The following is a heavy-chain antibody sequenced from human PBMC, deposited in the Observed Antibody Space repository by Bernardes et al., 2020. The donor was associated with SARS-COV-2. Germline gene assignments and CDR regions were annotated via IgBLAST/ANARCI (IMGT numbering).Heavy chain of an antibody. J-gene: IGHJ6*02. CDR2: ISFDGSNK. CDR3: ARVWDYGESGYYYGVDV. Sequence: VGALRLSCAASGFTFHTYAMHWVRQAPGQGLEWVAFISFDGSNKYYADSVKGRFTISRDNSRNTLYLLMNSLRPEDTAVYYCARVWDYGESGYYYGVDVWGQGTTVTVSS. D-gene: IGHD4-17*01. CDR1: GFTFHTYA. V-gene: IGHV3-30-3*01.